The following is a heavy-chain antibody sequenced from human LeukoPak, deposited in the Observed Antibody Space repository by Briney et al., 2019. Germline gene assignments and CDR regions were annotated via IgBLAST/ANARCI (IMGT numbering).Heavy chain of an antibody. Sequence: GGSLRLSCAASGFTFSSYTMHWVRQAPGKGLVWVAVISYHGNNKYYADSVKGRFTISRDNSKNTLYLQMNSLKTEDTAVYYCARGFNSFDIWGQGTMVPVSS. D-gene: IGHD3-10*01. V-gene: IGHV3-30-3*01. J-gene: IGHJ3*02. CDR1: GFTFSSYT. CDR2: ISYHGNNK. CDR3: ARGFNSFDI.